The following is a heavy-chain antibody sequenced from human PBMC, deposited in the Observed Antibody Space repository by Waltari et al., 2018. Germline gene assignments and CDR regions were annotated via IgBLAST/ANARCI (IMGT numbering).Heavy chain of an antibody. D-gene: IGHD6-19*01. Sequence: QVQLVQSGAAVKKPGASVKVSCKASGYTFSSYYLQWVRQAPGQGLEWMGIINPSGDYTIYAQKFQGRVTMTRDTSTSTVYMELSSLRSEDTAVYFCASEKRYSTGWNFYGMDVWGQGTTVTVSS. CDR1: GYTFSSYY. CDR3: ASEKRYSTGWNFYGMDV. J-gene: IGHJ6*02. CDR2: INPSGDYT. V-gene: IGHV1-46*01.